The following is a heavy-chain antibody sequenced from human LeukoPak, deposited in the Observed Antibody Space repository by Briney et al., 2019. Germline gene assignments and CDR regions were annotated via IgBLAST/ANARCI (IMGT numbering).Heavy chain of an antibody. J-gene: IGHJ4*02. CDR1: GFTVSSNY. Sequence: GGSLRLSCAASGFTVSSNYMSWVRQAPGKGLEWVSILYSGGSTDYADSVKGRFTISRDNAKNTLYLQMNSLRAEDTAVYYCARNRGVVGALVYWGQGTPVTVSS. D-gene: IGHD3-10*01. CDR2: LYSGGST. CDR3: ARNRGVVGALVY. V-gene: IGHV3-66*01.